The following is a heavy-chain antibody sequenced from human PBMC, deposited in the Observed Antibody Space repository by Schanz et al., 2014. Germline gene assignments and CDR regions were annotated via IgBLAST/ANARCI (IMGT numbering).Heavy chain of an antibody. CDR3: ARNRRGVVASDAFDI. J-gene: IGHJ3*02. CDR2: ISASGGDT. V-gene: IGHV1-46*03. Sequence: QVHVVQSGAVLKTPGASVNVSCKASGNTFTRYYLHWVRQAPGQGLEWMGIISASGGDTDYAQKCQGRLTLTRDTSTSTLYMELTSLRSDDTAVYYCARNRRGVVASDAFDIWGQGTMVTVSS. CDR1: GNTFTRYY. D-gene: IGHD3-10*01.